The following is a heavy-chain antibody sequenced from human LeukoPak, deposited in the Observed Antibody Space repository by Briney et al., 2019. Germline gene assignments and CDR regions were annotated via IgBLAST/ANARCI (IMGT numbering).Heavy chain of an antibody. J-gene: IGHJ4*02. CDR2: ISGYNGNT. Sequence: ASVKVSCKASGYTFTSYAISWVRQAPGQGLEWMGWISGYNGNTKYAQKVQGRVTMTTDTSTSTAYMELRSLRSDDTAVYYWARGGGSGSYSPIKFDYWGQGTLVTVSS. CDR3: ARGGGSGSYSPIKFDY. D-gene: IGHD3-10*01. CDR1: GYTFTSYA. V-gene: IGHV1-18*01.